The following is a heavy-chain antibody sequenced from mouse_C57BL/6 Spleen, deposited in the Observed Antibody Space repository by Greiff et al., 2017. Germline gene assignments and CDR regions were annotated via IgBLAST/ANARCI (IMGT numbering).Heavy chain of an antibody. J-gene: IGHJ4*01. D-gene: IGHD1-1*01. Sequence: EVQLQQSGPELVKPGASVKISCKASGYTFTDYYMNWVKQSHGKSLEWIGDINPNNGGTSYNQKFKGKATLTVDKSSSTAYMELRSLTSEDSAVYYCARSYYYGSHYYAMDYWGQGTSVTVSS. V-gene: IGHV1-26*01. CDR3: ARSYYYGSHYYAMDY. CDR2: INPNNGGT. CDR1: GYTFTDYY.